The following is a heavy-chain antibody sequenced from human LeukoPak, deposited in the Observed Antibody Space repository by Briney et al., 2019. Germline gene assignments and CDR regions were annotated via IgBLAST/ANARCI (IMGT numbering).Heavy chain of an antibody. CDR2: INFDGIST. V-gene: IGHV3-74*01. J-gene: IGHJ5*02. CDR1: GFTFSSYW. D-gene: IGHD1-1*01. Sequence: PGGSLRLSCAASGFTFSSYWMHWVRQAPGKGLVWVSRINFDGISTTYADSVKGRFTIYRDNAKNTLYLQMNSLRVEDTAVYYCARPLSSNCRIDPWGQGTLVTVSS. CDR3: ARPLSSNCRIDP.